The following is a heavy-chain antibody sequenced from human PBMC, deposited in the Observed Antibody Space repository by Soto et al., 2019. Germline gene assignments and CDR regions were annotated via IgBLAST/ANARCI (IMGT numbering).Heavy chain of an antibody. CDR3: AKEECSTSCYLDY. V-gene: IGHV3-30-3*01. CDR2: ISYDGSNK. J-gene: IGHJ4*02. Sequence: AGGSLRLSCAASGFTFNSYTMHWVRQAPGKGLEWVAVISYDGSNKYYADSVKGRFTISRDNSKNTLYLQMNSLRAEDTAVYYCAKEECSTSCYLDYWGQGTLVTVSS. D-gene: IGHD2-2*01. CDR1: GFTFNSYT.